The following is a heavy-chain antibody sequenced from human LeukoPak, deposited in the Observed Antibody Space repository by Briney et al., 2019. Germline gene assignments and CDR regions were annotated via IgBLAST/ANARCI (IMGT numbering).Heavy chain of an antibody. CDR1: GFTFSSYW. CDR3: ARGDGYNLIDY. CDR2: INSDGSST. D-gene: IGHD5-24*01. V-gene: IGHV3-74*01. Sequence: PGGSLRLSCAAPGFTFSSYWMHWVRQAPGKGLVWVSRINSDGSSTSYADSVKGRFTISRDNAKNTLYLQMNSLRAEDTAVYYCARGDGYNLIDYWGQGTLVTVSS. J-gene: IGHJ4*02.